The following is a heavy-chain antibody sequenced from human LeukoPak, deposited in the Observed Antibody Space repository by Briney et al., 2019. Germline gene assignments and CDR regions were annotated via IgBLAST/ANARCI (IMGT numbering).Heavy chain of an antibody. CDR1: GFTFSTHW. CDR2: IKEDGSVK. V-gene: IGHV3-7*03. D-gene: IGHD2-15*01. J-gene: IGHJ3*02. Sequence: TGGSLRLSCTASGFTFSTHWMTWVRQPPGKGLEWVANIKEDGSVKYYVDSVKGRFTISRDNAKNSLYLQVNSLRAEDTAVYYCALYCSGGSCHDAFDIWGQGTMVTVSS. CDR3: ALYCSGGSCHDAFDI.